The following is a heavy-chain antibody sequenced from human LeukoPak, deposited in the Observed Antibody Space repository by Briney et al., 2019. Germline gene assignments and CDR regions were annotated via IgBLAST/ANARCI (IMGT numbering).Heavy chain of an antibody. CDR1: EYTFTTYY. J-gene: IGHJ4*02. CDR2: INPNSGDS. Sequence: ASVKVSCKASEYTFTTYYFHWLRQAPGQGLEWMGWINPNSGDSKCTEKFQDRVTMTRDTSISTVYMELSRLRYDDTAVYYCARGRGTSSFDYWGQGTLVTVSS. V-gene: IGHV1-2*02. D-gene: IGHD6-6*01. CDR3: ARGRGTSSFDY.